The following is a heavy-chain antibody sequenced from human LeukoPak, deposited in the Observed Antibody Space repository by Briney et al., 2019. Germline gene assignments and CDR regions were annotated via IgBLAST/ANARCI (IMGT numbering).Heavy chain of an antibody. Sequence: PSGTLSLTCTVSGGSISNYFWSWIRQPPGKGLEGIGYIYNSGSANDNPSLKSRVTISVDTSKNQFSLELTSVTAADTAVYYCARSGRSGKRFAIDFWGQGTLVTVSS. J-gene: IGHJ4*02. CDR2: IYNSGSA. V-gene: IGHV4-59*01. CDR3: ARSGRSGKRFAIDF. CDR1: GGSISNYF. D-gene: IGHD3-3*01.